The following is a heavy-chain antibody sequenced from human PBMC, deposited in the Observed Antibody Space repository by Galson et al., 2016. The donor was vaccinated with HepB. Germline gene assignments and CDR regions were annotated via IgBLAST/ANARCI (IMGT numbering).Heavy chain of an antibody. CDR2: IWCGGDTT. CDR1: GFTFSKYA. D-gene: IGHD1-14*01. J-gene: IGHJ5*02. Sequence: SLRLSCAASGFTFSKYAMSWVRQAPGKGLEWVAPIWCGGDTTYYADSVKGRFTISRDNSRNTLFLQMNRLRAEDTALYYCAQEDLRKAPATPDAWGQGTLVTVSS. V-gene: IGHV3-33*06. CDR3: AQEDLRKAPATPDA.